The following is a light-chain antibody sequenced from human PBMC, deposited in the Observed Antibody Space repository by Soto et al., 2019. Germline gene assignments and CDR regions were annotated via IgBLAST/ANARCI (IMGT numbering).Light chain of an antibody. CDR2: EVV. CDR3: KSYAGSTNYV. CDR1: KNDIGLYDF. Sequence: QSLLSHPPSASWSPGHSVTISCTGTKNDIGLYDFVSWYQHHPGKAPRLIIYEVVQRPSGVPDRFSGSKSGNTASLPVSGLQAADEADYFCKSYAGSTNYVFGSGTKVTVL. V-gene: IGLV2-8*01. J-gene: IGLJ1*01.